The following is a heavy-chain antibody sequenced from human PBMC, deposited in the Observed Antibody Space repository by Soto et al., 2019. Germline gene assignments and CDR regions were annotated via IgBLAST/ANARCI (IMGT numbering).Heavy chain of an antibody. Sequence: GGSLRLSCAASGFTFRSFTMNWVRQAPGKGLEWVSTISSNSAYIYYTDALRGRFTISRDNAKNSLHLQMNSLRAEDTAVYYCTRDASRGSSARGWFDPWGPGTLVTVSS. J-gene: IGHJ5*02. V-gene: IGHV3-21*01. CDR1: GFTFRSFT. CDR2: ISSNSAYI. CDR3: TRDASRGSSARGWFDP. D-gene: IGHD6-13*01.